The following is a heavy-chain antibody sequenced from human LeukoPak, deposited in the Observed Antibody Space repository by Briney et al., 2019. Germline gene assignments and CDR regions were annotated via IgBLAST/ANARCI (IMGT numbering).Heavy chain of an antibody. CDR2: INIDGSGT. Sequence: GGSLRLSCAASGFTFSSFWMHWVRQAPGKGLVCVSRINIDGSGTTYADSVKGRFTISRDNAKNTLYLQMNSLRVEDTAVYYCARVRPGYYYMDVWGKGTTVTVSS. CDR3: ARVRPGYYYMDV. CDR1: GFTFSSFW. V-gene: IGHV3-74*01. D-gene: IGHD7-27*01. J-gene: IGHJ6*03.